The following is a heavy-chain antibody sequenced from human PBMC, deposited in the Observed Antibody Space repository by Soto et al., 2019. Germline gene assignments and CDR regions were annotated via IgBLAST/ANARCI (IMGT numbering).Heavy chain of an antibody. CDR2: MYYSGST. J-gene: IGHJ3*01. D-gene: IGHD2-21*02. V-gene: IGHV4-59*01. Sequence: QVQLQESGPGLVKPSETLSLTCTVSGGSISDFYWSWLRQPPGKALEWIGYGYMYYSGSTYYNPSLEGRVSISVDPSNNQFSLRLSSVTAADTAVYYCARGSLSTVTANAFDVWGPGAPVTVSS. CDR3: ARGSLSTVTANAFDV. CDR1: GGSISDFY.